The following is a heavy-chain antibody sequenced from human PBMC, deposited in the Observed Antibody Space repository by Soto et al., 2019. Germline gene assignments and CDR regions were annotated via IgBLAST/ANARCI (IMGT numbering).Heavy chain of an antibody. V-gene: IGHV1-18*04. CDR3: ARDSGYYDI. CDR2: ISTYSGNT. D-gene: IGHD6-25*01. J-gene: IGHJ4*02. CDR1: GYTFSSYS. Sequence: GASVKVSCKTSGYTFSSYSINWVRQAPGQGLEWMAWISTYSGNTRYAERVQGRVTVTLDKSARTAFMEVRGLTSDDTAVYFCARDSGYYDIWGQGTMVTVSS.